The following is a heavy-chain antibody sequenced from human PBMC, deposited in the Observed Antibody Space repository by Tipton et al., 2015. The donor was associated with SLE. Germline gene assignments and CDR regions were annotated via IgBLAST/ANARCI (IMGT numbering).Heavy chain of an antibody. V-gene: IGHV4-61*02. J-gene: IGHJ4*02. D-gene: IGHD2-21*01. CDR2: IYTSGNT. CDR1: GGSIISGSYY. Sequence: TLSLTCSVSGGSIISGSYYLSWIWQPAGKGLEWLGRIYTSGNTNYNPSHKSRVTVSADTSKNQFSLRLRSVTAADTAVYYCAREAPYCGGDCYEFWGQGIQVTVSS. CDR3: AREAPYCGGDCYEF.